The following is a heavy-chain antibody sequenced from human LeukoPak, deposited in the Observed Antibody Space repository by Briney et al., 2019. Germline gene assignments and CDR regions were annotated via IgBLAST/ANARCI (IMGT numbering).Heavy chain of an antibody. V-gene: IGHV3-21*01. CDR1: GFTFSSYS. D-gene: IGHD2-15*01. Sequence: GGSLRLSCAASGFTFSSYSMNWVRQAPGKGLEWVSSISSSSSYIYHADSVKGRFTISRDNAKNSLYLQMNSLRAEDTAVYYCARLDRSGGSCYDYWGQGTLVTVSS. CDR3: ARLDRSGGSCYDY. CDR2: ISSSSSYI. J-gene: IGHJ4*02.